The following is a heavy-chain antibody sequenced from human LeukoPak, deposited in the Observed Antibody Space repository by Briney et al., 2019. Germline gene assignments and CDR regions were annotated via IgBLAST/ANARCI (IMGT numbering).Heavy chain of an antibody. CDR2: INHSAST. J-gene: IGHJ2*01. V-gene: IGHV4-34*01. CDR1: GDPFSAYY. Sequence: SETLSLTCAVYGDPFSAYYARWIRKPPGKGLEWIGEINHSASTNYNPSLKSRVTICVDTSKNQFSLKLSSVTAADTAVYYCARYGKGRWLTSTRPFWYFDLWGRGTLVTVSS. CDR3: ARYGKGRWLTSTRPFWYFDL. D-gene: IGHD5-24*01.